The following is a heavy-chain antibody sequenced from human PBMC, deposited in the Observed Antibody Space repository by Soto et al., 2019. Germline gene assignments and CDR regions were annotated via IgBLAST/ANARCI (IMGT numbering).Heavy chain of an antibody. V-gene: IGHV3-23*01. CDR1: GFTFRTYT. Sequence: PGGSLRLSCVASGFTFRTYTMNWVRQAPGKGLEWVSGIFGDASGTYYADSVKGRFIISRDNSKNTLYLQMNGLRAEDTAIYYCAKDARPDGHWDIDYRGQRILVTVSS. CDR3: AKDARPDGHWDIDY. J-gene: IGHJ4*02. D-gene: IGHD7-27*01. CDR2: IFGDASGT.